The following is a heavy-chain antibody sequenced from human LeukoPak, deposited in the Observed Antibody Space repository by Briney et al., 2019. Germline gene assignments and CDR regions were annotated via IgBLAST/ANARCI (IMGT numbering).Heavy chain of an antibody. CDR2: IYYSGST. Sequence: SETLSLTCTVSGGSISSHYWSWIRQPPGKGLEWIGYIYYSGSTNYNPSLKSRVTISVDTSKNQFSLKLSSVTAADTAVYYCARRSSYGYDYYMDVWGKGTTVTVPS. J-gene: IGHJ6*03. CDR1: GGSISSHY. V-gene: IGHV4-59*11. CDR3: ARRSSYGYDYYMDV. D-gene: IGHD5-18*01.